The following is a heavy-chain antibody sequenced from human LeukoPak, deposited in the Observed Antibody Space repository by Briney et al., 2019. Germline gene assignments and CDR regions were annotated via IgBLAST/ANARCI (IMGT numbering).Heavy chain of an antibody. D-gene: IGHD3-22*01. CDR3: AKASGNYYDSEN. CDR1: GFTFSSYA. J-gene: IGHJ4*02. CDR2: ISGSGGST. V-gene: IGHV3-23*01. Sequence: PGGSLRLSCAASGFTFSSYAMSWVRQAPGKGLEWVSAISGSGGSTYYADSVKGRFTISRDNSENTLYLQMNSLRAEDTAVYYCAKASGNYYDSENWGQGTLVTVSS.